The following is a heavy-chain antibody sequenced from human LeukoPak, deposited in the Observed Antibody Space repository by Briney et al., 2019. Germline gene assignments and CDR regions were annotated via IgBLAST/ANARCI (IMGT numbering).Heavy chain of an antibody. V-gene: IGHV3-21*01. Sequence: GGSLRLSCAASGFTFSSYSMNWVRQAPGKGLEWVSSISSSSSYIYYADSVKGRFTISRDNAKNSLYLQMNSLRAEDTAVYYCASTVVRYFDWLSPDSAEYGMDVWGQGTTVTVSS. D-gene: IGHD3-9*01. J-gene: IGHJ6*02. CDR1: GFTFSSYS. CDR2: ISSSSSYI. CDR3: ASTVVRYFDWLSPDSAEYGMDV.